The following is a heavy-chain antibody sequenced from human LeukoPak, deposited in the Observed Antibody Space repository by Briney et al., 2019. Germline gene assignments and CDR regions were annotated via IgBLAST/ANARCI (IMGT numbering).Heavy chain of an antibody. J-gene: IGHJ6*03. CDR1: GGSISSSSYS. D-gene: IGHD6-19*01. V-gene: IGHV4-39*07. CDR3: ARVPYSSGWYVYYYYYYMDV. Sequence: SETLSLTCTVSGGSISSSSYSWGWIRQPPGKGLEWIGSIYYSGSTYYNPSLKSRVTISVDTSKNQFSLKLSSVTAADTAVYYCARVPYSSGWYVYYYYYYMDVWGKGTTVTVSS. CDR2: IYYSGST.